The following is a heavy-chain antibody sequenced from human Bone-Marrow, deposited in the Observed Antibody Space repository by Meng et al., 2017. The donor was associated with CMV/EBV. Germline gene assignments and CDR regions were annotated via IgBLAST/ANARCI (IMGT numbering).Heavy chain of an antibody. CDR3: ARDKGTALYFHYGMDV. CDR1: GFTFSSYS. J-gene: IGHJ6*01. Sequence: GESLKISCAASGFTFSSYSMNWVRQAPGKGLEWVSYISSSSSTIYYADSVKGRFTISRDNAKNSLYLQMNSLRAEDTAVYYCARDKGTALYFHYGMDVWGQGTTVTVYS. V-gene: IGHV3-48*04. CDR2: ISSSSSTI. D-gene: IGHD2-8*01.